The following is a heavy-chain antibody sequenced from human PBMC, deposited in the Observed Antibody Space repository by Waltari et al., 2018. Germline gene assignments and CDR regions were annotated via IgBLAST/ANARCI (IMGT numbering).Heavy chain of an antibody. D-gene: IGHD6-19*01. CDR3: ASQRAGSGWLSIDY. CDR2: INPDGGST. V-gene: IGHV1-46*03. CDR1: GYPFTTYY. Sequence: QVQLVQSGAEVKKPGASVKVSCKASGYPFTTYYMHWVRQAPGQGLEWVGIINPDGGSTSYAQTFQDRLTMTRDTSTSTVSMQLTSLTSEDTAVYYCASQRAGSGWLSIDYWGQGTLVTVSS. J-gene: IGHJ4*02.